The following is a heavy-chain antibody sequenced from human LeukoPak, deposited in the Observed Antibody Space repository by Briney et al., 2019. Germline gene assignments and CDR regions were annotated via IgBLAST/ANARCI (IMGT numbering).Heavy chain of an antibody. J-gene: IGHJ4*02. CDR1: GYSIRSGYY. V-gene: IGHV4-38-2*01. Sequence: SETLSLTCAVSGYSIRSGYYWGWIRQPPGKGLEWIGSVYHSGITYYNPSLKSRVSISVDTSKNQFSMKLSSVTAADTATYYCAGWSGELLSLFAFWGQGTLVTAYS. D-gene: IGHD3-10*01. CDR2: VYHSGIT. CDR3: AGWSGELLSLFAF.